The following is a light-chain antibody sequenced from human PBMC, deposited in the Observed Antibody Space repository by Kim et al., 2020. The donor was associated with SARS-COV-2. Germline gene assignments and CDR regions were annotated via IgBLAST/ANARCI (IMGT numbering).Light chain of an antibody. J-gene: IGKJ5*01. CDR1: NNSNDY. Sequence: AAVGDKVTITCQASNNSNDYLYWYQQKPGKAPKLMIYEATDLESGAPSRFSGSGSGTHFTFTITSLHPEDFATYYCQQFGDVPITFGQGTRLEIK. CDR3: QQFGDVPIT. V-gene: IGKV1-33*01. CDR2: EAT.